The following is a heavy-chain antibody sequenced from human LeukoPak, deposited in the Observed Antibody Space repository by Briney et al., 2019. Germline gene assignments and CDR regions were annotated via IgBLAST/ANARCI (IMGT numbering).Heavy chain of an antibody. Sequence: SETLSLTCAVSGGSISSSDWWSWVRQPPGKGLEWIGEIYHSGSTNYNPSLKSRVTISVDKSKNQFSLKLSSVTAADTAVYYCARGRGGYSYSHTTFGCGGDCYLYYYYYYMDVWGKGTTVTVSS. J-gene: IGHJ6*03. CDR1: GGSISSSDW. CDR3: ARGRGGYSYSHTTFGCGGDCYLYYYYYYMDV. CDR2: IYHSGST. V-gene: IGHV4-4*02. D-gene: IGHD2-21*01.